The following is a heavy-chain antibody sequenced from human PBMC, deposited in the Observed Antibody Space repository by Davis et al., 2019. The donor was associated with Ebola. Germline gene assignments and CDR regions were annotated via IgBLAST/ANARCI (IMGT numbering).Heavy chain of an antibody. Sequence: PGGSLRLSCTASGFTFTTFWMNWVRQAPGKGLEWVANINQDGSVKNYVDSVKGRFAISRDNTKNSVYLQVNSLGAEDTAVYYCAGGSGWIHDYWGQGTLVTVSS. V-gene: IGHV3-7*01. D-gene: IGHD6-19*01. CDR3: AGGSGWIHDY. CDR1: GFTFTTFW. J-gene: IGHJ4*02. CDR2: INQDGSVK.